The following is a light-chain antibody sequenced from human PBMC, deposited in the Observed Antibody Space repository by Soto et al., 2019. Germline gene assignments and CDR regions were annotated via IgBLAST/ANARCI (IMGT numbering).Light chain of an antibody. CDR2: DVS. Sequence: QSVLTQPASVSGSPGQSITISCTGTTSDVGRCNYVSWYQQHPGKAPKLIIYDVSNRPSGVSNRFSGSKSGNTASLTISGLQAEDEADYYCNSYTSSSTYVFGTGTKVTVL. CDR3: NSYTSSSTYV. J-gene: IGLJ1*01. V-gene: IGLV2-14*01. CDR1: TSDVGRCNY.